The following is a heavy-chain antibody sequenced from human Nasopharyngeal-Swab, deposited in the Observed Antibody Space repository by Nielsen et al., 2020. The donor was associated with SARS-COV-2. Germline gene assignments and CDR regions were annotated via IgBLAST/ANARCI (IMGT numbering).Heavy chain of an antibody. CDR3: ARHGGAAAETS. CDR1: GSSFISYW. CDR2: IYPGDSDI. V-gene: IGHV5-51*01. J-gene: IGHJ5*02. D-gene: IGHD6-13*01. Sequence: GESLKISCQGSGSSFISYWIGWVRQMPGKGLEWMGIIYPGDSDIRYGPSFQGQVTISADKSISTAYLQWSSLKASDTAMYYCARHGGAAAETSWGQGTVVTVSS.